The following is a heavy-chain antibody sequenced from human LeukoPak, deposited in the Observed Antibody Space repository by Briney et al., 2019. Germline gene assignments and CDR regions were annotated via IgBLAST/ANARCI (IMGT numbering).Heavy chain of an antibody. CDR2: IIPIFGTA. CDR3: ARASAEYQLLYSVGWFDP. D-gene: IGHD2-2*02. V-gene: IGHV1-69*06. J-gene: IGHJ5*02. Sequence: KPGSSVKVSCKASGGTFSSYAISWVRQAPGQGLEWMGGIIPIFGTANYAQKFQGRVTITADKSTSTAYMELSSLRSEDTAVYYCARASAEYQLLYSVGWFDPWGQGTLVTVSS. CDR1: GGTFSSYA.